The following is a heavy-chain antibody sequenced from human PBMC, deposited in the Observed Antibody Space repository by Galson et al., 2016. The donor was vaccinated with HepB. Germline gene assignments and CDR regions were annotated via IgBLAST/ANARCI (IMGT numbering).Heavy chain of an antibody. CDR3: ARMYTKFGRGMLGMDV. CDR2: IYYSGST. V-gene: IGHV4-59*01. J-gene: IGHJ6*02. CDR1: GGSISSYY. D-gene: IGHD2-2*02. Sequence: SETLSLTCTVSGGSISSYYWSWIRQPPGKGLEWIGYIYYSGSTQYNPSLKSRVTISVDTSKNQFSLKLSSATAADTAVYYCARMYTKFGRGMLGMDVWGQGTTVTVSS.